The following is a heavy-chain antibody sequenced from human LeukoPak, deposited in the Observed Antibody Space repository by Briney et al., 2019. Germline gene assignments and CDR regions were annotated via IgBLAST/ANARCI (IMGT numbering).Heavy chain of an antibody. CDR3: ARGRAHDSSGIPLDY. Sequence: SQTLSLTCTVSGGSISSGSYYWSWIRQPAGKGLEWIGRIYTSGSTNYNPSLKSRVTISVDTSKNQFSLKLSSVTAADTAVYYCARGRAHDSSGIPLDYWGQGTLVTVFS. D-gene: IGHD3-22*01. CDR1: GGSISSGSYY. J-gene: IGHJ4*02. V-gene: IGHV4-61*02. CDR2: IYTSGST.